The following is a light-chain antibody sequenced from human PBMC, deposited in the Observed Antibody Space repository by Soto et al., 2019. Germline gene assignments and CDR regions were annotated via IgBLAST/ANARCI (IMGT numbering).Light chain of an antibody. J-gene: IGLJ1*01. Sequence: QSVLTQPPSVSEAPRQRVTISCSGSSSNIGNNAVNWYQQLPGQAPKIVIYYDDLLTSGVSDRFSGSKSGTSASLAISALQSDDEADYYCAAWDDSLNAYVFGPGTKGTVL. CDR3: AAWDDSLNAYV. CDR2: YDD. V-gene: IGLV1-36*01. CDR1: SSNIGNNA.